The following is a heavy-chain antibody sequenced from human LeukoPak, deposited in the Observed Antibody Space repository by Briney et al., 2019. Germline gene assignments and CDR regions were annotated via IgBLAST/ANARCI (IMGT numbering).Heavy chain of an antibody. J-gene: IGHJ3*01. CDR3: ARAFRPASDPHDFYDF. CDR1: GFTFDDYG. Sequence: GGSLRLSCAASGFTFDDYGMSWVRQGPGKGLEWVSAINRNGDSTGYADSVKGRFTISRDNAKNTMYLQMGSLRPEDMGVYYCARAFRPASDPHDFYDFWGRGTTVTVSS. D-gene: IGHD3/OR15-3a*01. CDR2: INRNGDST. V-gene: IGHV3-20*04.